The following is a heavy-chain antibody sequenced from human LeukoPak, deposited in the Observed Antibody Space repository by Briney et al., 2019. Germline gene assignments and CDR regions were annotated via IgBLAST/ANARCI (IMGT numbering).Heavy chain of an antibody. V-gene: IGHV6-1*01. CDR3: ARGLLRDVLLWFGDHLDAFDI. CDR1: GDSVSSNSAA. Sequence: SQTLSLTCAISGDSVSSNSAAWNWIRQSPSRGLEWLGRTYYRSKWYNDYAVSVKSRITINPDTSKNQFSLQLNSVTPEDTAVYYCARGLLRDVLLWFGDHLDAFDIWGQGTMVTVSS. CDR2: TYYRSKWYN. J-gene: IGHJ3*02. D-gene: IGHD3-10*01.